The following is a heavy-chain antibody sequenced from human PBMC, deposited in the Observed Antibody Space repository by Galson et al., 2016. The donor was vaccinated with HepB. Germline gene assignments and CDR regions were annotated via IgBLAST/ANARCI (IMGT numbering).Heavy chain of an antibody. CDR1: GLPSNNYA. J-gene: IGHJ5*02. CDR3: GILYGGFDP. D-gene: IGHD2/OR15-2a*01. CDR2: TSGDGRNT. Sequence: SLRLSCAASGLPSNNYAMHWVRQAPGKGLECVSLTSGDGRNTYYADSVKGRFSISRDNSKKSPHLEMNSLRTEDTAFYYCGILYGGFDPWGQGTLVTVSS. V-gene: IGHV3-43*02.